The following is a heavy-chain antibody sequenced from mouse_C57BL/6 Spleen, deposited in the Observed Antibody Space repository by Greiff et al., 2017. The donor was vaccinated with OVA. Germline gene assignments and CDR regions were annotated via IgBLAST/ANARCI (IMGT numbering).Heavy chain of an antibody. J-gene: IGHJ4*01. Sequence: VQLQQSGPELVKPGASVKISCKASGYAFSSSWMNWVKQRPGKGLEWIGRIYPGDGDTNYNGKFKGKATLTADKSSSTAYMQLSSLTSEDSAVYFCAILLRGAMDYWGQGTSVTVSS. CDR1: GYAFSSSW. CDR2: IYPGDGDT. CDR3: AILLRGAMDY. D-gene: IGHD1-1*01. V-gene: IGHV1-82*01.